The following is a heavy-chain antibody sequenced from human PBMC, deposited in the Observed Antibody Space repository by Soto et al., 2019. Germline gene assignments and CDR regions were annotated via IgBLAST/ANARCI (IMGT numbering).Heavy chain of an antibody. V-gene: IGHV4-31*03. Sequence: SSETPSPTCSVSGGSISSVGHYWTWIRQQPGKGLEWIGYIYYSGSTDYNPSLKNRVTISVDRSKKQFSLNLSSVTAADTAIYYCARESGGYDSSTRYGLDVWGQGTTVTVSS. D-gene: IGHD6-25*01. CDR1: GGSISSVGHY. J-gene: IGHJ6*02. CDR2: IYYSGST. CDR3: ARESGGYDSSTRYGLDV.